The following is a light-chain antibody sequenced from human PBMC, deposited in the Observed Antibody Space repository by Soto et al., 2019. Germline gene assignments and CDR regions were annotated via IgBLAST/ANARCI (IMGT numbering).Light chain of an antibody. CDR3: NSYAGDSWV. J-gene: IGLJ3*02. CDR2: EVA. Sequence: QSALTQPPSASGSPGQSVTISCTGTSSDVGGYNYVSWYQHHPGKAPKLMIYEVAKRPSGVHDRFSCSKSGNTASLTVSGLQAEDEADYYCNSYAGDSWVFGGGTKVTVL. CDR1: SSDVGGYNY. V-gene: IGLV2-8*01.